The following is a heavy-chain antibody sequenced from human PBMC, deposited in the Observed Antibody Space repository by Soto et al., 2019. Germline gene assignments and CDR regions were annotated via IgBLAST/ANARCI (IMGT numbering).Heavy chain of an antibody. J-gene: IGHJ5*02. Sequence: SETLSLTCAVSGASIGSGGWWSWVRQPPGKGLEWIAEIFHDGNTNYSPSLKSRVTISVDKSQNQFSLNVYSVTAADTAVYYCERHEGWTGPDQWGQGTLVTVPS. CDR2: IFHDGNT. CDR3: ERHEGWTGPDQ. V-gene: IGHV4-4*02. CDR1: GASIGSGGW. D-gene: IGHD2-8*02.